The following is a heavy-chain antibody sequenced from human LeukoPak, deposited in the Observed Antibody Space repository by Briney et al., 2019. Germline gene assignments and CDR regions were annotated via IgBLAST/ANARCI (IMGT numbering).Heavy chain of an antibody. D-gene: IGHD5-18*01. CDR3: AIITHAPDTAMVTAAVG. Sequence: PGGSLRLSCAASGFTFSSYAMSWVRQAPGKGLEWVSSISSSSSYIYYADSVKGRFTISRDNAKNSLYLQMNSLRAEDTAVYYCAIITHAPDTAMVTAAVGWGQGTLVTVSS. J-gene: IGHJ4*02. CDR2: ISSSSSYI. V-gene: IGHV3-21*01. CDR1: GFTFSSYA.